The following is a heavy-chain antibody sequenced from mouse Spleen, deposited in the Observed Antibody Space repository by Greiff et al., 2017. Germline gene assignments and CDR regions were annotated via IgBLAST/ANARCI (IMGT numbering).Heavy chain of an antibody. V-gene: IGHV5-9*01. CDR3: ARRDYYGDYYFDY. Sequence: EVMLVESGGGLVKPGGSLKLSCAASGFTFSSYTMSWVRQTPAKRLEWVATISSGGGNTYYPDSVKGRFTISRDNARNTLYLQMSSLRSEDTAMYYCARRDYYGDYYFDYWGQGTTLTVSS. CDR2: ISSGGGNT. J-gene: IGHJ2*01. D-gene: IGHD2-13*01. CDR1: GFTFSSYT.